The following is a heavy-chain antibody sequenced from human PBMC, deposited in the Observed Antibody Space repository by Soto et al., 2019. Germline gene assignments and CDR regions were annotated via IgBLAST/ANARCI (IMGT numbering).Heavy chain of an antibody. CDR3: ARGRYGDY. V-gene: IGHV1-18*01. CDR1: GYTFTTYG. J-gene: IGHJ4*02. D-gene: IGHD1-1*01. CDR2: ISAHNGNT. Sequence: QVHLVQSGAEVKKPGASVKVSCKGSGYTFTTYGITWVRQAPGQGLEWMGWISAHNGNTNYAQKLQGRVTVTRDTSTSTAYMELRSLRPDGTAVYYCARGRYGDYWGQGALVTVSS.